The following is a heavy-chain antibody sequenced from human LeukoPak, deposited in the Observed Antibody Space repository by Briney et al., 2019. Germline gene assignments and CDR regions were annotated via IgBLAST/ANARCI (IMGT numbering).Heavy chain of an antibody. CDR3: ARVENYDSSYYFDY. V-gene: IGHV4-34*01. CDR2: INHSGST. D-gene: IGHD3-22*01. J-gene: IGHJ4*02. CDR1: GGSFSGYY. Sequence: SETLSLTCAVYGGSFSGYYWSWIRQPPGKGLEWIGEINHSGSTNYNPSLKSRVTISVDTSKNQFSLKLSSVTAADTAVYYCARVENYDSSYYFDYWGQGTLVTVPS.